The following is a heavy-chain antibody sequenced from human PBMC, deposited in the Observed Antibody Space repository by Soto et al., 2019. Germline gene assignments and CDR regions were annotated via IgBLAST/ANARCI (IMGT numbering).Heavy chain of an antibody. CDR2: ISGSGGST. J-gene: IGHJ5*02. Sequence: EVQLLESGGGLVQPGGSLRLSCAASGFTFSSYAMSWVRQAPGKGLEWVSAISGSGGSTYYADSVKGRFTISRDNSKKTLYLQMNSLGGEDTAVYYCAKEGTGTLRGRFDPWGQGTLVTVSS. V-gene: IGHV3-23*01. CDR3: AKEGTGTLRGRFDP. D-gene: IGHD1-7*01. CDR1: GFTFSSYA.